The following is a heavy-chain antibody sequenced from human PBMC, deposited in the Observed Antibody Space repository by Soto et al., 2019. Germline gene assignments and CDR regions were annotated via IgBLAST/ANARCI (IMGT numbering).Heavy chain of an antibody. CDR3: ARLVVPAASRDV. V-gene: IGHV1-69*13. J-gene: IGHJ6*02. CDR1: GGTFSSYA. Sequence: SVKVSCKASGGTFSSYAMSLVRQAPGQGLEWMGGIIPIFGTANYAQKFQGRVTITADESTSTAYMELSSLRSEDTAVYYCARLVVPAASRDVWGQETTVTVSS. D-gene: IGHD2-2*01. CDR2: IIPIFGTA.